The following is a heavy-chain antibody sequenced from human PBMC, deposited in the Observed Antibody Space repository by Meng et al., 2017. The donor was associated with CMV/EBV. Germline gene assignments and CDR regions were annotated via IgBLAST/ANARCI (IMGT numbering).Heavy chain of an antibody. J-gene: IGHJ2*01. Sequence: GESLKISCAASGFTFSTYDMSWVRQAQGKGLVWVSRINGDGSSTNYADSVKGRFTISRDNAKNTMYLQMKSLRAEDTAVYYCARDQGWGGSSGVGYFDLWGRGTLVTVSS. CDR3: ARDQGWGGSSGVGYFDL. CDR2: INGDGSST. D-gene: IGHD6-6*01. CDR1: GFTFSTYD. V-gene: IGHV3-74*01.